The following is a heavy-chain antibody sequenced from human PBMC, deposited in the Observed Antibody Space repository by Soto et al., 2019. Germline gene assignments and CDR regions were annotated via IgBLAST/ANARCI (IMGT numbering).Heavy chain of an antibody. V-gene: IGHV3-23*01. CDR3: AKDHYGSGSYFTYYYGMDV. CDR1: GFTFSSYA. D-gene: IGHD3-10*01. CDR2: ISGSGGST. J-gene: IGHJ6*02. Sequence: GSLRLSCAASGFTFSSYAMSWVRQAPGKGLEWVSAISGSGGSTYYADSVKGRFTISRDNSKNTLYLQMNSLRAEDTAVYYCAKDHYGSGSYFTYYYGMDVWGQGTTVTVSS.